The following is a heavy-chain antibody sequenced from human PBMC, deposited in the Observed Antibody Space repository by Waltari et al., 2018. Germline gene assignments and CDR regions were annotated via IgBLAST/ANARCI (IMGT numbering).Heavy chain of an antibody. V-gene: IGHV4-39*01. CDR1: GVSITSNRHY. CDR2: VSYRGTT. J-gene: IGHJ3*01. D-gene: IGHD5-12*01. CDR3: ATYIGASVGTAAFDV. Sequence: QLQLQESGPRLVRPSETLSLICRVSGVSITSNRHYWAWIRQSPGQGLEGIGTVSYRGTTYISPSLKSRVSVSRDTSKNQVSLILGSVTAADMAVYYCATYIGASVGTAAFDVWGQGTMVTVSS.